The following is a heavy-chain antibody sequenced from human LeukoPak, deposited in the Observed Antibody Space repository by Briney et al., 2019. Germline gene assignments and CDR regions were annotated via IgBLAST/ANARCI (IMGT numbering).Heavy chain of an antibody. CDR2: ISDSGAM. CDR3: ARDGGYRGYDADC. D-gene: IGHD5-12*01. J-gene: IGHJ4*02. Sequence: GGSLRLSCAASGFTFSTYSMKWVRHAPGKGLEWVSYISDSGAMYYADSVRGRFTISRENAQNSLFLQMNSLRAEDTAVYYCARDGGYRGYDADCWGQGTLVTVSS. CDR1: GFTFSTYS. V-gene: IGHV3-48*01.